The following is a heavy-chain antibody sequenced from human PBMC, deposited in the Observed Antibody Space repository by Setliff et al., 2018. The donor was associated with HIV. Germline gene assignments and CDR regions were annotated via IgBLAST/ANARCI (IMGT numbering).Heavy chain of an antibody. V-gene: IGHV4-39*07. Sequence: SETLSLTCTVSGGSISSSAYYWGWIRQPPGKGLEWIGSIYYSGSTYYNPSLKRRVTISVDTTKNQFSLNLRSVTAADTAVYYCARGPNFWSGYSPFDSWGQGTLVTVSS. D-gene: IGHD3-3*01. J-gene: IGHJ4*02. CDR2: IYYSGST. CDR1: GGSISSSAYY. CDR3: ARGPNFWSGYSPFDS.